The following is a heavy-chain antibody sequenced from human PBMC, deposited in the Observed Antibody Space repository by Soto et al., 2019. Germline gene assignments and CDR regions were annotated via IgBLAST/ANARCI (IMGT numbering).Heavy chain of an antibody. CDR1: GFTFSSYG. D-gene: IGHD2-15*01. V-gene: IGHV3-33*01. CDR3: ARDEGFTVY. J-gene: IGHJ4*02. CDR2: IWYDGSNK. Sequence: QVHRVESGGGVVQPWRSLRLSCAASGFTFSSYGLYWVRQAPGKGLGWVAVIWYDGSNKYYEDSVKGRLTISRDNFKDTLYLQMNSQRAEDTAVYYCARDEGFTVYCGQGALVTVYS.